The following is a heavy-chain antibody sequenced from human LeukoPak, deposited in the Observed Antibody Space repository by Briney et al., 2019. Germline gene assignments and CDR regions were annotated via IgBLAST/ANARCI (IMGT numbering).Heavy chain of an antibody. CDR2: ISYSGST. Sequence: SETPSLTCTVSGVPISSHYWSWIRQPPGKGLEWIGYISYSGSTTYNPSLASRVTMSVDTSRNQFSLKVRSVTAADTAVYFCARDVVLRYFDRPYYMDVWGKGTTVTVSS. CDR3: ARDVVLRYFDRPYYMDV. V-gene: IGHV4-59*11. CDR1: GVPISSHY. J-gene: IGHJ6*03. D-gene: IGHD3-9*01.